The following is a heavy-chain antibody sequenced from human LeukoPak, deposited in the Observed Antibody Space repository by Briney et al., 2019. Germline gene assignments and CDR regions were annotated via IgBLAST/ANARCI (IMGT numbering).Heavy chain of an antibody. Sequence: ASVKVSCKASGYTFTGNHIHWVRQAPGQGLEWMGWINPNSGGTNYAQKFQGRVTMTRDTSFSTAYMELSRLRSDDTAVYYCAREIRSSSTPTFDYWGQGTLVTVSS. CDR2: INPNSGGT. V-gene: IGHV1-2*02. J-gene: IGHJ4*02. CDR1: GYTFTGNH. D-gene: IGHD6-6*01. CDR3: AREIRSSSTPTFDY.